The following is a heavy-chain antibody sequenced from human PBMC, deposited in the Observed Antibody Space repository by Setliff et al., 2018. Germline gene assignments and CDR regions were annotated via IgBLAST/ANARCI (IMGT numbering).Heavy chain of an antibody. V-gene: IGHV4-59*01. D-gene: IGHD2-15*01. J-gene: IGHJ6*02. Sequence: LTCTVSNGSINDYFWTWIRQPPGKGLEWIGYISNSGITKYNPALKGRVSISLDTSNNQFSLRLSSVTAADTALYYCARDTRIGDYYYYYGMDVWGQGTTVTVSS. CDR3: ARDTRIGDYYYYYGMDV. CDR1: NGSINDYF. CDR2: ISNSGIT.